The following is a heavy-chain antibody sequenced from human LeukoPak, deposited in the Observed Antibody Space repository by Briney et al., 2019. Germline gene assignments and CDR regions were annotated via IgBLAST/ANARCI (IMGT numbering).Heavy chain of an antibody. D-gene: IGHD6-19*01. CDR1: GGSISSYY. V-gene: IGHV4-59*01. CDR2: IYYSGST. CDR3: AREVSGWPSDAFDI. Sequence: PSQTLSLTCTVSGGSISSYYWSWIRQPPGKGLEWIGYIYYSGSTNYNPSLKSRVTISVDTSKNQFSLKLSSVTAADTAVYYCAREVSGWPSDAFDIWGQGTMVTVSS. J-gene: IGHJ3*02.